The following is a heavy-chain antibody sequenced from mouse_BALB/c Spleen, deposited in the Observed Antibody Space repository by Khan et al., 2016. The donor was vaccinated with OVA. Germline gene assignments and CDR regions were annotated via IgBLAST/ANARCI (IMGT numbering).Heavy chain of an antibody. CDR1: DYSITSGFY. J-gene: IGHJ3*01. CDR2: ISYDGSN. V-gene: IGHV3-6*02. D-gene: IGHD2-3*01. Sequence: EVKLLESGPGLVKPSQSLSLTCSVTDYSITSGFYWNWIRQFPGNKLEWMGYISYDGSNNFNPSLKNRISITRDTSENQFFLKLNSVTTEDTATYFCARVYAGYYFAYWGQGTLVTVSA. CDR3: ARVYAGYYFAY.